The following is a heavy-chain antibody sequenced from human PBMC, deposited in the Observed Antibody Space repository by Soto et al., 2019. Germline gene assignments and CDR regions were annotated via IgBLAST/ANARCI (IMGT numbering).Heavy chain of an antibody. D-gene: IGHD2-2*01. Sequence: EVQLVESGGGLVQPGRSLRLSCAASGFTFDDYAMHWVRQAPGKGLEWVSGTSWNSGSIGYADSVKGRFTISRDNAKNCLYLQMNSPRAEDRALYYCAKDRNDIVVVPAASHDDAFDIWGQGTMVTVSS. CDR2: TSWNSGSI. CDR3: AKDRNDIVVVPAASHDDAFDI. J-gene: IGHJ3*02. V-gene: IGHV3-9*01. CDR1: GFTFDDYA.